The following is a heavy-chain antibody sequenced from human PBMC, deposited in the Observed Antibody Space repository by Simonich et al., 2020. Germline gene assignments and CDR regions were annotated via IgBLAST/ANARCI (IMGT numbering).Heavy chain of an antibody. CDR1: GGSFSGYY. J-gene: IGHJ1*01. CDR3: ARGLRVAAAGTAFQH. CDR2: INHSATT. Sequence: QVQLQQWGAGLLKPSETLSLTCAVYGGSFSGYYWSWIRQPPGKGLEWIGEINHSATTNNTPTLKSRVTISVDTSKNQFSLKLSSVTAADTAVYYCARGLRVAAAGTAFQHWGQGTLVTVSS. D-gene: IGHD6-13*01. V-gene: IGHV4-34*01.